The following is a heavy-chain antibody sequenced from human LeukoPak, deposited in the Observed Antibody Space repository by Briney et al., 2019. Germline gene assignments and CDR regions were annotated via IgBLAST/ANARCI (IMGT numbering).Heavy chain of an antibody. CDR2: IYSGGST. V-gene: IGHV3-53*05. CDR1: GFTVSSNY. Sequence: GGSLRLSCAASGFTVSSNYMSWVRQAPGKGLEWVSVIYSGGSTYYADSVKGRFTISRDNSKSTLSLQMHSLRTEDTAVYYCARGPLIMMVTALLYMDVWGKGTTVIVSS. CDR3: ARGPLIMMVTALLYMDV. J-gene: IGHJ6*04. D-gene: IGHD4-23*01.